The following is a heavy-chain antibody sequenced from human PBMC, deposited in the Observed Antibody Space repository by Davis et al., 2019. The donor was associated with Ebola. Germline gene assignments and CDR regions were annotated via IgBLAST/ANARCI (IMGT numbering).Heavy chain of an antibody. CDR2: INHSGST. D-gene: IGHD6-19*01. CDR3: ATYSGGRGDFEY. Sequence: MPSETLSLTCAVYGGSFSGYYWSWIRQPPGKGLEWIGEINHSGSTNYNPSLKSRVTISVDTSKNQFSLKLSSVTAADTAVYYCATYSGGRGDFEYWGQGTLVTVSS. CDR1: GGSFSGYY. J-gene: IGHJ4*02. V-gene: IGHV4-34*01.